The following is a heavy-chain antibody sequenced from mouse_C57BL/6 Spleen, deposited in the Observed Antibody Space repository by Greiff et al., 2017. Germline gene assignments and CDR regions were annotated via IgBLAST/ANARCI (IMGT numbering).Heavy chain of an antibody. CDR2: IDPEDGET. J-gene: IGHJ3*01. CDR1: GFNIKDYY. CDR3: ARGLYYGSSYPVAY. Sequence: EVQLQESGAELVKPGASVKLSCTASGFNIKDYYMHWVKQRTEQGLEWIGRIDPEDGETKYAPQFQGKATITADTSSNTAYLQLSSLTSEDTAVYYCARGLYYGSSYPVAYWGQGTLVTVSA. V-gene: IGHV14-2*01. D-gene: IGHD1-1*01.